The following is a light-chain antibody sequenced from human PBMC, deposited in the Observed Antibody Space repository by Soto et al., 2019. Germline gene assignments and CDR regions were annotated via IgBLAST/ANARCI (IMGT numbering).Light chain of an antibody. J-gene: IGKJ4*02. V-gene: IGKV3-15*01. CDR1: QSVGSK. CDR2: GAS. Sequence: EIVSTQSPATLSVSPGERATLSCRASQSVGSKLAWYQQKPGQAPRLLIYGASTRATGIPARFSGSGSGTEYTLTISSLQSEDFAVYYCQQYNNRPPLTCGRGTKV. CDR3: QQYNNRPPLT.